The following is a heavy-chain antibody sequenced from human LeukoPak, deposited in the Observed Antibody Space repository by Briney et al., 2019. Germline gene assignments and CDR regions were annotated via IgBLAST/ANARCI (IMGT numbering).Heavy chain of an antibody. Sequence: SETLSLTCTVSGGSISSGDYYWSWIRQPAGKGLEWIGYIYYSGSTYYNPSLKSRVTISVDTSKNQFSLKLSSVTAADTAVYYCARVGLYCSGGSCYSYWFDPWGQGTLVTVSS. CDR3: ARVGLYCSGGSCYSYWFDP. CDR2: IYYSGST. V-gene: IGHV4-30-4*01. J-gene: IGHJ5*02. D-gene: IGHD2-15*01. CDR1: GGSISSGDYY.